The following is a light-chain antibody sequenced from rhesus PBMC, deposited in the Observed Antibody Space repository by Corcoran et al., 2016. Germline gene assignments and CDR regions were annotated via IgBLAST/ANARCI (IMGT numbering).Light chain of an antibody. CDR1: DSDIGAYDF. J-gene: IGLJ1*01. CDR2: AVS. V-gene: IGLV2S7*01. Sequence: QSAPTQPPSVSGSPGQSVTISCTGTDSDIGAYDFVSWYQQYPDKAPKLMIFAVSNRPSGVSDRFSGSKSGNTASLTISGLQAADETHYYCASYTAAGTSVFGVGTRLTVL. CDR3: ASYTAAGTSV.